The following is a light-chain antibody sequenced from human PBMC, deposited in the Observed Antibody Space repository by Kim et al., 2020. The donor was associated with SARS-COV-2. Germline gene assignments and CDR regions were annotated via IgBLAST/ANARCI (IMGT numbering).Light chain of an antibody. CDR1: RLRSYY. J-gene: IGLJ2*01. V-gene: IGLV3-19*01. Sequence: LGQTVRITCQGDRLRSYYASWYQQKPGQAPVLVIYGKNNRPSGIPDRFSGSSSGNTASLTITGAQAEDEADYYCNSRDSSGNHLVFGGGTKRTVL. CDR2: GKN. CDR3: NSRDSSGNHLV.